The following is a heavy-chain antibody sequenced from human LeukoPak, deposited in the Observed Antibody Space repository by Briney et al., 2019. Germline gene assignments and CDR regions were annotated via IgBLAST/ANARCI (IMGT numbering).Heavy chain of an antibody. CDR1: EFSFSRYA. Sequence: GGSLRLSCAASEFSFSRYAMRWVRQAPGKGLEWVSGIDGSGVDTDYADSVQGLFTISRDNSKNTLYLQMNSLRAEDTAVYYCARVFQHYYMDVWGKGTTVTVSS. V-gene: IGHV3-23*01. CDR3: ARVFQHYYMDV. CDR2: IDGSGVDT. J-gene: IGHJ6*03.